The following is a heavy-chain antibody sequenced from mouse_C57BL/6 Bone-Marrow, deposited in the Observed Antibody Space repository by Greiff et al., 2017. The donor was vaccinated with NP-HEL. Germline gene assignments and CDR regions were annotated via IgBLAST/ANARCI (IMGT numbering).Heavy chain of an antibody. J-gene: IGHJ4*01. CDR3: ARAYYCNGAMDY. CDR1: GFTFSDYY. D-gene: IGHD2-10*01. Sequence: EVMLVESGGGLVQPGGSLKLSCAASGFTFSDYYMYWVRQTPEKRLEWVAYISNGGGSTYSPDTVKGRFTICRDNDKNTLYLQMRRLKSEDTAMYYCARAYYCNGAMDYWGQGTSVTVSS. CDR2: ISNGGGST. V-gene: IGHV5-12*01.